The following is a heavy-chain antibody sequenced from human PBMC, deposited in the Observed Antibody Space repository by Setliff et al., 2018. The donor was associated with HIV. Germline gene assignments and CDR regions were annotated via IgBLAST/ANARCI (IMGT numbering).Heavy chain of an antibody. V-gene: IGHV4-38-2*02. CDR3: ARDDYMDV. CDR1: GNSISSGYY. Sequence: SETLSLTCVVSGNSISSGYYWGWVRQPPGKGLEWIGSIYHTGSTYYNPSLKGRVTISVDTSKNQFSLKLRSVTAADTAVYYCARDDYMDVWGKGTTVTVSS. CDR2: IYHTGST. J-gene: IGHJ6*03.